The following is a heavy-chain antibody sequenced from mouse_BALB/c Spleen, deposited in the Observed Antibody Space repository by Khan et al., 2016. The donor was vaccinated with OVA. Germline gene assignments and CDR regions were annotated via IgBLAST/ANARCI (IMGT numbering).Heavy chain of an antibody. D-gene: IGHD2-14*01. J-gene: IGHJ3*01. V-gene: IGHV2-2*01. Sequence: QVQLKQSGPGLVLPSQSLSITCTVSGFSLTTYGIHWFRQSPGKGLEWLGVIWSDGTTDSNAAFISRMSISKDNSKSQVFFKVNSLQPDDTAMYYCARNSYMYDFTYWGQGTLVTVSA. CDR1: GFSLTTYG. CDR3: ARNSYMYDFTY. CDR2: IWSDGTT.